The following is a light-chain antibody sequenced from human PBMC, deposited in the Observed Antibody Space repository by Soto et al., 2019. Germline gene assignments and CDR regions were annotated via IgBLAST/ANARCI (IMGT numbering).Light chain of an antibody. V-gene: IGKV3-20*01. CDR2: GAS. Sequence: EMVLTRSPGTRSLSPLELATLSFMASQSVSSSYIAWYQQRPGQTPSLLIYGASTRATGIPDRFSGSGSGTHFTLTISRLEPGDFAVYYCQHFGGTTFTFGQGTRLEIK. CDR1: QSVSSSY. J-gene: IGKJ5*01. CDR3: QHFGGTTFT.